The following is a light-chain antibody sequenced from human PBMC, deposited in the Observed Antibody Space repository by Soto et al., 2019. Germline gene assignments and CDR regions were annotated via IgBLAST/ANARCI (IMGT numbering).Light chain of an antibody. CDR2: KAS. CDR3: QQYNTYWT. Sequence: DIQMTQSPSTLSASVGDRVTITCRASQSIYDWLAWYQQKPGKAPKLLIYKASNLESGVPSRFSGSASGTEFTLTISSLQPDDFATYYCQQYNTYWTFGQGNKVEIK. CDR1: QSIYDW. V-gene: IGKV1-5*03. J-gene: IGKJ1*01.